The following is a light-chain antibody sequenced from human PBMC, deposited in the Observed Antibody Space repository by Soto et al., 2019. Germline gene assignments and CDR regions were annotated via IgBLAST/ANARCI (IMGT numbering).Light chain of an antibody. Sequence: DIQMTQSPSSLSASVGDRVTITCRASQSISSYLNWYQQKPGKAPKLLIYAASSLQSGVPSRFSSSGSGTAFIPPISSLQPEDFATYYCQQSYSTPPGTFGQGTKLEIK. CDR1: QSISSY. J-gene: IGKJ2*01. CDR2: AAS. V-gene: IGKV1-39*01. CDR3: QQSYSTPPGT.